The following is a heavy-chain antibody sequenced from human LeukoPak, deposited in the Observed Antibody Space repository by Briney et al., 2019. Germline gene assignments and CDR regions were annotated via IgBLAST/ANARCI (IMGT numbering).Heavy chain of an antibody. V-gene: IGHV3-23*01. Sequence: GGSLRLSCAASGFTFNAFGMSWVRQAPGKGLEWVSAISGSGGSTYYADSVKGRFTISRDNSKNTLYLQMNSLRAEDTAVYYCAPRPRSSSWYWGQGTLVTVSS. CDR2: ISGSGGST. J-gene: IGHJ4*02. CDR3: APRPRSSSWY. D-gene: IGHD6-13*01. CDR1: GFTFNAFG.